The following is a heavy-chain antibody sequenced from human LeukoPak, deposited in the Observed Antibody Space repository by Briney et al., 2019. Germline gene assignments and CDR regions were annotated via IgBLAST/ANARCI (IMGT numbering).Heavy chain of an antibody. V-gene: IGHV3-21*01. CDR3: ARQRYCSSTSCPDAFDI. Sequence: GGSLRLSCAASGFTFSSYSMNWVRQAPGKGLEWVSSISSSSSYIYYADSVKGRFTISRDNAKNSLHLQMNSLRAEDTAVYYCARQRYCSSTSCPDAFDIWGQGTMVTVSS. CDR2: ISSSSSYI. D-gene: IGHD2-2*01. CDR1: GFTFSSYS. J-gene: IGHJ3*02.